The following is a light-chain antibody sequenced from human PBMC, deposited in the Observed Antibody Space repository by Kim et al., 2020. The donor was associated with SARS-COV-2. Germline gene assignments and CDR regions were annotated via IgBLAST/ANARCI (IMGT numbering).Light chain of an antibody. Sequence: GKTLTVTCTRSSVSIASNYVQMYQQRPGSSPTTVIYEDNQRPTGVPDRVSGSIDSSSNSASLTISGLKTEDEADYYCQSYDSSSWVFGGGTQLTVL. CDR2: EDN. CDR3: QSYDSSSWV. CDR1: SVSIASNY. J-gene: IGLJ3*02. V-gene: IGLV6-57*01.